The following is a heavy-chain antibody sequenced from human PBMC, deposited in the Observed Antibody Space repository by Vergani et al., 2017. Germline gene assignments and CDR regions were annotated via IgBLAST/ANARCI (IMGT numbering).Heavy chain of an antibody. CDR2: IVVGSGNT. CDR3: ARPREVDPYYMDV. J-gene: IGHJ6*03. V-gene: IGHV1-58*01. CDR1: GFTFTSSA. Sequence: QMQLVQSGPEVKKPGTSVKVSCKASGFTFTSSAVQWVRQARGQRLEWIGWIVVGSGNTNDAQKFQERVTITRDMSTSTAYMELSSLRSEDTAVYYCARPREVDPYYMDVWGKGTTVTVSS.